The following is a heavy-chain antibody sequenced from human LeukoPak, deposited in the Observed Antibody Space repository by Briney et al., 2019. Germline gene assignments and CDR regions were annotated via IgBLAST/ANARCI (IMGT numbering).Heavy chain of an antibody. J-gene: IGHJ3*02. CDR1: GFTFSSYG. V-gene: IGHV3-30*02. CDR3: AKALSGGEQRDAFDI. D-gene: IGHD3-10*01. Sequence: GGSPRLSCAASGFTFSSYGMHWVRQAPGKGLEWVAFIRYDGSNKYYADSVKGRFTISRDNSKNTLYLQMNSLRAEDTAVYYCAKALSGGEQRDAFDIWGQRTMDTVSS. CDR2: IRYDGSNK.